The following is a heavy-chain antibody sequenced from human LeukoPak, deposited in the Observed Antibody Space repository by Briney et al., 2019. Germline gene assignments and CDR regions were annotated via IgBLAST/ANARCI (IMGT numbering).Heavy chain of an antibody. J-gene: IGHJ6*02. V-gene: IGHV3-7*01. CDR3: ARDSREPAAIQEYYYYGMDV. D-gene: IGHD2-2*02. CDR2: IKQDGSEK. Sequence: PGGSLRLSCAASGFTFSSYAMSWVRQAPGKGLEWVANIKQDGSEKYYVDSVKGRFTISRDNAKNSLYLQMNSLRAEDTAVYYCARDSREPAAIQEYYYYGMDVWGQGTTVTVSS. CDR1: GFTFSSYA.